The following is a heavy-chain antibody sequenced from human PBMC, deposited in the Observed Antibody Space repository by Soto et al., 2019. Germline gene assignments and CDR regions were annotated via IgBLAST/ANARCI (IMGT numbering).Heavy chain of an antibody. CDR2: ISWNSGSI. CDR3: AKGKQRWRHCSRTRCPRGNWFGP. Sequence: EVQLVESGGGLVQPGRSLRLSCAASGFTFDDYAMHWVRQAPGKGLEWVSGISWNSGSIGYADSVKGRFTISRDNAKNYLYLQMNSLGAEDTALYYCAKGKQRWRHCSRTRCPRGNWFGPWGQGTLVTVSS. CDR1: GFTFDDYA. J-gene: IGHJ5*02. D-gene: IGHD2-2*01. V-gene: IGHV3-9*01.